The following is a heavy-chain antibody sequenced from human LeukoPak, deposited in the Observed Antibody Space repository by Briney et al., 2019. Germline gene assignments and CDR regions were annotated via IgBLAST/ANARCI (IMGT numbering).Heavy chain of an antibody. Sequence: PGGSLRLSCAASGFTITTYAVNWVRQAPGKGLEWVSGIGGGGTEYYADSVKGRFIISSDSSQNVVHLQMNSLTVEGTAVYYCARAQGALDYWGQGTLVTVSS. CDR3: ARAQGALDY. V-gene: IGHV3-23*01. J-gene: IGHJ4*02. D-gene: IGHD1-26*01. CDR2: IGGGGTE. CDR1: GFTITTYA.